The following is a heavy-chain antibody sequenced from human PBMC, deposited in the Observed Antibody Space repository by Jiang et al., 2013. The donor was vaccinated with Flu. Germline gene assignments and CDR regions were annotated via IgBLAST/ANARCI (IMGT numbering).Heavy chain of an antibody. CDR3: ARDTGHRDGLWIN. CDR2: INPNSGGT. V-gene: IGHV1-2*04. J-gene: IGHJ4*02. Sequence: AEVKKPGASVKVSCKASGYTFTGYYMHWVRQAPGQGLEWMGWINPNSGGTNYAQKFQGWVTMTRDTSISTAYMELSRLRSDDTAVYYCARDTGHRDGLWINWGQGTLVTVSS. CDR1: GYTFTGYY. D-gene: IGHD5-24*01.